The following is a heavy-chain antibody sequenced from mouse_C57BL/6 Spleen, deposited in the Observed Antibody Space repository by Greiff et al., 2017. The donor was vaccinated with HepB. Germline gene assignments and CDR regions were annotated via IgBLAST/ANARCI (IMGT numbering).Heavy chain of an antibody. CDR2: ISSGSSTI. CDR1: GFTFSDYG. D-gene: IGHD1-1*01. V-gene: IGHV5-17*01. J-gene: IGHJ3*01. Sequence: EVHLVESGGGLVKPGGSLKLSCAASGFTFSDYGMHWVRQAPEKGLEWVAYISSGSSTIYYADTVKGRFTISRDNAKNTLFLQMTSLRSEDTAMYYCARSYGSAWFAYWGQGTLVTVSA. CDR3: ARSYGSAWFAY.